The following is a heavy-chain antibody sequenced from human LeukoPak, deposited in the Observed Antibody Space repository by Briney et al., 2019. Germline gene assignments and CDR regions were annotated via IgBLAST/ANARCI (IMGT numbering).Heavy chain of an antibody. CDR3: ARRFAKDYQLPEVFHHDMDV. CDR1: GYTFTSYG. J-gene: IGHJ6*02. CDR2: ISAYNGYT. D-gene: IGHD2-2*01. Sequence: ASVKVSCKASGYTFTSYGVSWVRQAPGQGLEWMGWISAYNGYTDYAEKFQGRVTMTTDTSTSTAYMELRSLRSDDTAVYYCARRFAKDYQLPEVFHHDMDVWGQGTTVTVPS. V-gene: IGHV1-18*01.